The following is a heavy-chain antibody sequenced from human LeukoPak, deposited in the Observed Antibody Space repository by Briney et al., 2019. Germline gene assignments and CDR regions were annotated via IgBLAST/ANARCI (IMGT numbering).Heavy chain of an antibody. Sequence: ASVKVSCKASGYTFTGYYMHWVRQAPGRGLEWMGWINPNSGGTNYAQKFQGRVTITADESTRTAYMELSSLRSEDTAVYYCARERGGYNYGRAYMDVWGKGTTVTVSS. CDR1: GYTFTGYY. J-gene: IGHJ6*03. CDR2: INPNSGGT. V-gene: IGHV1-2*02. CDR3: ARERGGYNYGRAYMDV. D-gene: IGHD5-18*01.